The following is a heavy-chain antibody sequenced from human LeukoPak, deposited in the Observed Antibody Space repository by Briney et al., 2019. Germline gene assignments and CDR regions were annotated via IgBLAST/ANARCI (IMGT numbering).Heavy chain of an antibody. V-gene: IGHV1-18*01. CDR2: MSVFNGYT. CDR1: GYTFTDHG. Sequence: VSVKISCRASGYTFTDHGITWVRQDPGRGFEWLGWMSVFNGYTKYAPRFQGRVTMTTDASTRTAYMEMRGLQSDDTAVYYCARAIGSVDYYGVDVWGQGTTVIVSS. CDR3: ARAIGSVDYYGVDV. D-gene: IGHD3-16*01. J-gene: IGHJ6*02.